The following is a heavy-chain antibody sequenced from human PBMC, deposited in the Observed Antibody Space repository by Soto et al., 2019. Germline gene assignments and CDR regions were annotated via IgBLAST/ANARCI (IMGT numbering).Heavy chain of an antibody. CDR1: GSTFTSNG. D-gene: IGHD4-17*01. CDR2: INPNSGGT. Sequence: ASVKVSCKVSGSTFTSNGIGWVRQAPGQGLEWMGCINPNSGGTNYAQKFQGRVTMTRDTSISTAYMELSRLRSDDTAVYYCAREIGTTVTTVDYWGQATLVTVYS. J-gene: IGHJ4*02. V-gene: IGHV1-2*02. CDR3: AREIGTTVTTVDY.